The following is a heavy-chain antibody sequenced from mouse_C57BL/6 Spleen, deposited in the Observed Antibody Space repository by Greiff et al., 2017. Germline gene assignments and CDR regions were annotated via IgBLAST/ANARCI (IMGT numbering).Heavy chain of an antibody. J-gene: IGHJ4*01. V-gene: IGHV5-17*01. CDR2: ISSGSSTI. Sequence: EVKVVESGGGLVKPGGSLKLSCAASGFTFSDYGMHWVRQAPEKGLEWVAYISSGSSTIYYADTVKGRFTISRDNAKNTLFLQMTSLRSEDTAMYYCASGSTTVVAYYAMDYWGQGTSVTVSS. CDR3: ASGSTTVVAYYAMDY. D-gene: IGHD1-1*01. CDR1: GFTFSDYG.